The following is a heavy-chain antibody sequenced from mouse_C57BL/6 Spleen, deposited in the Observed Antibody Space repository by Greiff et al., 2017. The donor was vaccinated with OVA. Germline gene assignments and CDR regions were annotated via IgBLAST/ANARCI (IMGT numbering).Heavy chain of an antibody. J-gene: IGHJ3*01. CDR1: GYTFTSYD. V-gene: IGHV1-85*01. CDR2: IYPRDGST. CDR3: ARRFAD. Sequence: VKLVESGPELVKPGASVKLSCKASGYTFTSYDLNWVKQRPGQGLEWIGWIYPRDGSTKYNEKFKGKATLTVDTSSSTAYMELHSLTSEDSAVYCCARRFADWGQGTRVTVSA.